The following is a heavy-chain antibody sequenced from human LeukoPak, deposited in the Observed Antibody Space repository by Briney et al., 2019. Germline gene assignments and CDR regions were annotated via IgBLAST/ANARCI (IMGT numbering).Heavy chain of an antibody. Sequence: GASVKVSCKASGYTFTSYYMHWVRQAPGQGLEWMGIINPSGGSTSYAQKFQGRVTMTRDTSTSTVYMELSSLRSEDTAVYYCARDQRDPDNYYYYGMDVWGQGTTVTVSS. CDR1: GYTFTSYY. CDR2: INPSGGST. CDR3: ARDQRDPDNYYYYGMDV. J-gene: IGHJ6*02. V-gene: IGHV1-46*01.